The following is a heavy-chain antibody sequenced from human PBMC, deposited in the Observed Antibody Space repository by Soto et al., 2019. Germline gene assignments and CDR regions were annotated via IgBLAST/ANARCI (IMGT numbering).Heavy chain of an antibody. V-gene: IGHV4-59*01. Sequence: PSETLSLTCTVSGWSINTYYWSWIRQPPGKGLEWIGYIYYRANPNYNPSLRSRVTISVDTSKNQFSLKLTSVTAAYTAVYYCAAPPRYCGQVTLVTVSS. CDR2: IYYRANP. CDR3: AAPPRY. D-gene: IGHD6-6*01. J-gene: IGHJ4*02. CDR1: GWSINTYY.